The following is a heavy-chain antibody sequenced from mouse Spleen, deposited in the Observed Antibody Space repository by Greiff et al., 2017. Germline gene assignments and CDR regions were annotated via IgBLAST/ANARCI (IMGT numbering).Heavy chain of an antibody. Sequence: VQLQQSGAELVRPGASVKLSCTASGFNIKDYYMHWVKQRPEQGLEWIGRIDPEDGDTEYAPKFQGKATMTADTSSNTAYLQLSSLTSEDTAVYYCTTSYGSSEFAYWGQGTLVTVSA. CDR1: GFNIKDYY. CDR3: TTSYGSSEFAY. J-gene: IGHJ3*01. V-gene: IGHV14-1*01. D-gene: IGHD1-1*01. CDR2: IDPEDGDT.